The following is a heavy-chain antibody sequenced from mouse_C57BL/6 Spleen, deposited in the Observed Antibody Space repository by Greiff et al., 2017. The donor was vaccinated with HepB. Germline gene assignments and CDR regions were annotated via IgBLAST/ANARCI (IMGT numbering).Heavy chain of an antibody. J-gene: IGHJ3*01. CDR1: GYAFSSYW. D-gene: IGHD2-2*01. CDR2: IYPGDGDT. Sequence: VQLQQSGAELVKPGASVKISCKASGYAFSSYWMNWVKQRPGKGLEWIGQIYPGDGDTNYNGKFKGKATLTADKSSSTAYLQLSSLTSEDSAVYFWARSDYGYDRAWFAYWGQGTLVTVSA. V-gene: IGHV1-80*01. CDR3: ARSDYGYDRAWFAY.